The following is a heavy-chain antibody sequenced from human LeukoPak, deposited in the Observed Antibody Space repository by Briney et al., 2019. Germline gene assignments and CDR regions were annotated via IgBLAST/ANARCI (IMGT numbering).Heavy chain of an antibody. Sequence: GRSLRLSCAASGFTFSSYGMHWVRQAPGKGLEWVAVIPYDGSDKYYADSVKGRFTISRDNSKNTLYLQMNSLRAEDTAVYYCAKVVGLPDYWGQGTLVTVSS. CDR2: IPYDGSDK. V-gene: IGHV3-30*18. D-gene: IGHD2-2*01. CDR3: AKVVGLPDY. J-gene: IGHJ4*02. CDR1: GFTFSSYG.